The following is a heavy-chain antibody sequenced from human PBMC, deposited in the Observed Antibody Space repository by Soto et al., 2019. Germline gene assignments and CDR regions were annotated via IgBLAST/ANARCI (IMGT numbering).Heavy chain of an antibody. CDR3: ATYGSGSYKPATFDY. V-gene: IGHV4-31*03. Sequence: SETLSLTCTVSGGSISSGGYYWSWIRQHPGKGLEWIGYIYYSGSTYYNPSLKSRVTISVDTSKNQFSLKLSSVTAADTAVYYCATYGSGSYKPATFDYWGQGALVTVSS. J-gene: IGHJ4*02. D-gene: IGHD3-10*01. CDR2: IYYSGST. CDR1: GGSISSGGYY.